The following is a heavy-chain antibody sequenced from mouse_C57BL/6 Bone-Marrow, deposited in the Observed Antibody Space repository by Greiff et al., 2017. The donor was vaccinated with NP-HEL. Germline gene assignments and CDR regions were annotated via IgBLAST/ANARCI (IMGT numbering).Heavy chain of an antibody. CDR1: GYAFSSYW. D-gene: IGHD1-1*01. V-gene: IGHV1-80*01. J-gene: IGHJ2*01. Sequence: VKVVESGAELVKPGASVKISCKASGYAFSSYWMNWVKQRPGKGLEWIGQIYPGDGDTNYNGKFKGKATLTADKSSSTSYMQLSSLTSEDSAVYFCARSRYYGSGPHFDYWGQGTTLTVSS. CDR2: IYPGDGDT. CDR3: ARSRYYGSGPHFDY.